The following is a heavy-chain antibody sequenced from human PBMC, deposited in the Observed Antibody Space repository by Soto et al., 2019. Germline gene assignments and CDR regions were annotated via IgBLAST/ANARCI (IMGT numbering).Heavy chain of an antibody. V-gene: IGHV2-5*02. CDR1: GFSLSTSGVG. D-gene: IGHD2-15*01. Sequence: QITLKESGPTLVKPTQTLTLTCTLSGFSLSTSGVGVGWIRQPPGKALEWLALIYWDEDKRYSPSLKSRLTITQDTSTNEVVLTMTTMDPVDTGTYYCAHKGGRGAGMDVWGQGATVTVSS. CDR2: IYWDEDK. J-gene: IGHJ6*02. CDR3: AHKGGRGAGMDV.